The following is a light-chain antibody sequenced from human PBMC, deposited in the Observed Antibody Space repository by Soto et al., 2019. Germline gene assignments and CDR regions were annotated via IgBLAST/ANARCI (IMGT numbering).Light chain of an antibody. CDR2: STS. V-gene: IGKV2-28*01. CDR3: MQALQTPLT. Sequence: DIVMTQSPLSLPVTPGEPASFSCRSSESLLHRNGFHYVDWYLQRPGQSPQFLIYSTSNRDSGVPDRISGSGSGTNFTLRISSVEAEDVGVYYCMQALQTPLTFGQGTKLEIK. CDR1: ESLLHRNGFHY. J-gene: IGKJ2*01.